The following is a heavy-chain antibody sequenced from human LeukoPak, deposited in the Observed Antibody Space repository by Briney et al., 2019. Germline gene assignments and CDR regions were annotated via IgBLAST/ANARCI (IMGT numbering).Heavy chain of an antibody. Sequence: PSETLSLTCTVSSASPSSYYWRWIRQPPGKGLEWIGYSYSGGNANYNPSLKRRVTISIQTSEHQFSLRLPSVTPADTPLYFSAHSKRGRGYYITAFAVWGQGALVTISS. D-gene: IGHD1-26*01. J-gene: IGHJ3*01. V-gene: IGHV4-59*01. CDR2: SYSGGNA. CDR1: SASPSSYY. CDR3: AHSKRGRGYYITAFAV.